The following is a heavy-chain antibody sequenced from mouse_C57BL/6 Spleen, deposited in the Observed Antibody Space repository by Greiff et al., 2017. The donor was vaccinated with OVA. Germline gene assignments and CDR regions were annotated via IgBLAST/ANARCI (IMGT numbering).Heavy chain of an antibody. CDR2: INPSTGGT. CDR1: GYSFTGYY. J-gene: IGHJ3*01. Sequence: VQLQQSGPELVKPGASVKISCKASGYSFTGYYMNWVKQSPEKSLEWIGEINPSTGGTTYNQKFKAKATLTVDKSSSTAYMQLKSLTSEDSAVYYCARGIYYDYDVTSWFAYWGQGTLVTVSA. D-gene: IGHD2-4*01. CDR3: ARGIYYDYDVTSWFAY. V-gene: IGHV1-42*01.